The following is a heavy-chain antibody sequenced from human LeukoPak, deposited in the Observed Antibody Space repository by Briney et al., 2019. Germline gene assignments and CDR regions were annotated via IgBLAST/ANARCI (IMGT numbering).Heavy chain of an antibody. Sequence: PSETLSLTCTVSGGSISSYYWSWIRQPPGKGLEWIGEINHSGSTNYNPSLKSRVTISVDTSKNQFSLKLSSVTAADTAVYYCARPLGYYDFWSGYYRYFQHWGQGTLVTVSS. CDR1: GGSISSYY. CDR3: ARPLGYYDFWSGYYRYFQH. D-gene: IGHD3-3*01. J-gene: IGHJ1*01. V-gene: IGHV4-34*01. CDR2: INHSGST.